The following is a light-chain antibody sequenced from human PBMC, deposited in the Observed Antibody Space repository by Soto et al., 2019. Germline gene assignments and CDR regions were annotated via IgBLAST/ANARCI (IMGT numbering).Light chain of an antibody. J-gene: IGKJ3*01. CDR3: QKYNSAPQT. CDR2: AAS. CDR1: QGISNY. Sequence: DIHMTQSPSSLSASVGDRVTITCRASQGISNYLAWYQQRPGKVPKLLIYAASTLHSGVPSRFSGSGSGTDFTLTISSLQPEDVATYFCQKYNSAPQTFGPGTKVDIK. V-gene: IGKV1-27*01.